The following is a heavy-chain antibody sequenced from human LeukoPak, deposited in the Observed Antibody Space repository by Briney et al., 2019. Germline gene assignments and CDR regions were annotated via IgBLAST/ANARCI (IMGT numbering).Heavy chain of an antibody. Sequence: SVKVSCKASGGTFSSYAISWVRQAPGQGLEWMGGIIPILGTANYAQKFQGRVTSTTDESTSTAYMELSSLRSEDTAVYYCARGFYYDFWSGYYVYWGQGTLVTVSS. V-gene: IGHV1-69*05. J-gene: IGHJ4*02. D-gene: IGHD3-3*01. CDR2: IIPILGTA. CDR3: ARGFYYDFWSGYYVY. CDR1: GGTFSSYA.